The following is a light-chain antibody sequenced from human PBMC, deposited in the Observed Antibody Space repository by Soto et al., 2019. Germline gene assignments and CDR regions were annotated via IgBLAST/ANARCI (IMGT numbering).Light chain of an antibody. J-gene: IGKJ1*01. V-gene: IGKV3-20*01. CDR1: QTVNRNY. Sequence: EIILTQSPGTLALSPGDGATLSCRASQTVNRNYLAWYHQRPGQPPRLLSYGASNRASGVPDRCSGDGSGTEFTLTIGRLEPDDFGVYYCQQYIDSPRTFGQGTRVEVK. CDR3: QQYIDSPRT. CDR2: GAS.